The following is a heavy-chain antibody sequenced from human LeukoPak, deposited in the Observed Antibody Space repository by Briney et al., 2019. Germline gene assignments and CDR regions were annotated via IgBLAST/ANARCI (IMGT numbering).Heavy chain of an antibody. CDR3: ARRKGSGEEFDY. CDR2: IYYSGST. D-gene: IGHD6-19*01. CDR1: GGSISSYY. V-gene: IGHV4-59*08. Sequence: SETLSLTCTVSGGSISSYYWSWIRQPPGKGLEWIGYIYYSGSTNYNPSLKSRVTISVDTSKNQFSLKLSSVTAADTAVYYCARRKGSGEEFDYWGQGTLVTVSS. J-gene: IGHJ4*02.